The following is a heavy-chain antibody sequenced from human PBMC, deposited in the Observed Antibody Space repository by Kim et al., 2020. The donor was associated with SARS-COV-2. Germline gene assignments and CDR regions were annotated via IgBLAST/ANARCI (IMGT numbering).Heavy chain of an antibody. Sequence: GESLKISCKGSGYSFTSYWISWVRQMPGKGLEWMGRIDPSDSYTNYSPSFQGHVTISADKSSRTAYLQWSSLKASDTARYYCARHDGRTPYCSGGSCYTHHYYGMDVWGQGTTVTVSS. J-gene: IGHJ6*02. CDR3: ARHDGRTPYCSGGSCYTHHYYGMDV. V-gene: IGHV5-10-1*01. D-gene: IGHD2-15*01. CDR1: GYSFTSYW. CDR2: IDPSDSYT.